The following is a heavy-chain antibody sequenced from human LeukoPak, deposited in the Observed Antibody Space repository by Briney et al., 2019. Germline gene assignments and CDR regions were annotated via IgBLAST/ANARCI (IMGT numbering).Heavy chain of an antibody. CDR2: ISSSSSYI. Sequence: GGSLRLSCAASGFTFGHYWMTWVRQAPGKGLEWVSSISSSSSYIYYADSVKGRFTISRDNAKNSLYLQMNSLRAEDTAVYYCARDGEAEEVDAFDIWGQGTMVTVSS. J-gene: IGHJ3*02. CDR3: ARDGEAEEVDAFDI. V-gene: IGHV3-21*01. D-gene: IGHD7-27*01. CDR1: GFTFGHYW.